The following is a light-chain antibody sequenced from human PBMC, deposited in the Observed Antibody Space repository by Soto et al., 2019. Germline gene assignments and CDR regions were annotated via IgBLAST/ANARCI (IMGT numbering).Light chain of an antibody. CDR1: QRITSSF. Sequence: DIVLTQSPGTLSLSPGETATLSCRASQRITSSFLTWYQQRPGQAPRLLIYGASNRATGITDRCRGGGSGRVFTLTIRRLETEHFAVFYCQHNGSSLTWTCGEGTKVEIK. CDR3: QHNGSSLTWT. CDR2: GAS. J-gene: IGKJ1*01. V-gene: IGKV3-20*01.